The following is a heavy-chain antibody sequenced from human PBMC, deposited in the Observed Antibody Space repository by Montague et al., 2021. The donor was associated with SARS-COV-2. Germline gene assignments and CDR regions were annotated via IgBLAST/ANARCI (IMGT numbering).Heavy chain of an antibody. V-gene: IGHV4-39*01. CDR3: ARNGEGYGYFDL. Sequence: SETLSLTCTVSGGSISSTYHFWGWIRQPPGMGLEWIGSIYYTGSTFYTPSLKSRVTISVDTSKNEFSLKLISVTATDTAVYYCARNGEGYGYFDLWGRGTLVTVSS. D-gene: IGHD3-10*01. CDR2: IYYTGST. CDR1: GGSISSTYHF. J-gene: IGHJ2*01.